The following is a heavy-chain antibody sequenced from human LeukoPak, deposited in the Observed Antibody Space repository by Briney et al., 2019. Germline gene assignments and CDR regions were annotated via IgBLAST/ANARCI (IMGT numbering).Heavy chain of an antibody. CDR1: GGSISSGDYY. D-gene: IGHD3-22*01. CDR2: IHYSGST. V-gene: IGHV4-30-4*01. J-gene: IGHJ4*02. CDR3: ARVPYYYDSRDY. Sequence: SETLSLTCTVSGGSISSGDYYWSWIRQPPGKGLEWIGYIHYSGSTYYNPSLKSRVTISVDTSKNQFSLKLSSVTAADTAVYYCARVPYYYDSRDYWGQGTLVTVSS.